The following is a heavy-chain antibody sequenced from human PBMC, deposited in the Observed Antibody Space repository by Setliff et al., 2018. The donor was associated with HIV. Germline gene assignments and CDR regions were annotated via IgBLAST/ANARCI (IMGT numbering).Heavy chain of an antibody. CDR2: IYTSGSI. CDR1: GGSMSSYY. J-gene: IGHJ3*02. Sequence: PSETLSLTCSVSGGSMSSYYWSWIRQTASKGLEWIGRIYTSGSIIYNPSLRSRVTMSVDTSKSQFSLKLSSVTAADTAVYYCARVFPPTRGAPFGIPPGAFDIWGQGTMVTVS. CDR3: ARVFPPTRGAPFGIPPGAFDI. D-gene: IGHD2-21*01. V-gene: IGHV4-4*07.